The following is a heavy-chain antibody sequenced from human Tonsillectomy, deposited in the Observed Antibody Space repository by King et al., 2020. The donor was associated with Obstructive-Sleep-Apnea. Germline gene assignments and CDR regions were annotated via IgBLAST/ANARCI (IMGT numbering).Heavy chain of an antibody. CDR2: ISSNGGST. CDR1: GFTFSSYA. V-gene: IGHV3-64D*06. D-gene: IGHD5-18*01. Sequence: VQLVESGGGLVQPGGSLRLSCSASGFTFSSYAMHWVRQAPGKGLEYVSAISSNGGSTYYADSVKGRFTISRDNSKNTLYLQMSSLRAEDTAVYYCVKESRVAMVKLAPFDYWGQGTLVTVSS. J-gene: IGHJ4*02. CDR3: VKESRVAMVKLAPFDY.